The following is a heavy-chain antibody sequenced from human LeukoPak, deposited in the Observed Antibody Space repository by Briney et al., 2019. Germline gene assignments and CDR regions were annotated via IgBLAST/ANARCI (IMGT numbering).Heavy chain of an antibody. D-gene: IGHD6-13*01. CDR1: GFIFSSYG. V-gene: IGHV3-30*02. J-gene: IGHJ4*02. CDR2: IRYDGSKK. CDR3: ANLKAGY. Sequence: GGSLRLSCAASGFIFSSYGMHWVRQAPGKGLEWVTFIRYDGSKKYYADSVKGRFTISRDNSKNTLYLQMNSLRAEDTAVYFCANLKAGYWGQGTLVTVSS.